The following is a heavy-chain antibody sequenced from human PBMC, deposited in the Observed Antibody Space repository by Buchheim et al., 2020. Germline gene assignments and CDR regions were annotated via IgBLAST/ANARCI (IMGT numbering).Heavy chain of an antibody. J-gene: IGHJ4*02. V-gene: IGHV3-15*07. Sequence: EVQLVESGGGLVKPGGSLRLSCAASGFTFVNAWMNWVRQAPGKGLEWVGRIKSKTDGGTRDYAAPVKGRFTISRDDSKSTLYLQMSSLKTEDTAVFYCTTLHRNLLYFDYWGQGTL. D-gene: IGHD4-11*01. CDR3: TTLHRNLLYFDY. CDR2: IKSKTDGGTR. CDR1: GFTFVNAW.